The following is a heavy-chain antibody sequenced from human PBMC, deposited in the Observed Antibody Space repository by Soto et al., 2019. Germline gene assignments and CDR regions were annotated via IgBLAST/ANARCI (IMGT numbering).Heavy chain of an antibody. CDR1: GYNFAGYW. CDR2: IYPSDSDT. D-gene: IGHD3-3*01. J-gene: IGHJ4*02. Sequence: GESLKISCKGSGYNFAGYWIAWVRQMPGKGLELMGIIYPSDSDTRYRPSFQGQVTISADKSISSAYLPWSSLSASDTAMYYCGRGGVSTRTFDYWGQGTPVTVSS. CDR3: GRGGVSTRTFDY. V-gene: IGHV5-51*01.